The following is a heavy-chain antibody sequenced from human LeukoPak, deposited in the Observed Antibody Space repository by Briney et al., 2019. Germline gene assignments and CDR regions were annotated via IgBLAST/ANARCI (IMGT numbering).Heavy chain of an antibody. CDR3: ARCSPPFDP. Sequence: SSETLSLTCTVSGGSISSSSYYWGWIRQPPGKGLEWIGSIYYSGSTYYNPSLKSRVTISVDTSKNQFSLKLSSVTAADTAVYYCARCSPPFDPWGQGTLVTVSS. V-gene: IGHV4-39*01. CDR1: GGSISSSSYY. J-gene: IGHJ5*02. CDR2: IYYSGST. D-gene: IGHD6-19*01.